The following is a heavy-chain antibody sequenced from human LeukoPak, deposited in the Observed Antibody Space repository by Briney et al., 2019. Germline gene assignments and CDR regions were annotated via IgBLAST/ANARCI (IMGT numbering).Heavy chain of an antibody. CDR2: INPNSGGT. CDR1: GYTFTSYY. D-gene: IGHD2-2*01. J-gene: IGHJ5*02. Sequence: ASVKVSCKASGYTFTSYYMHWVRQAPGQGLEWMGRINPNSGGTNYAQKFQGWVTMTRDTSISTAYMELSRLRSDDTAVYYCARARPYCSSTSCYARNWFDPWGQGTLVTVSS. CDR3: ARARPYCSSTSCYARNWFDP. V-gene: IGHV1-2*04.